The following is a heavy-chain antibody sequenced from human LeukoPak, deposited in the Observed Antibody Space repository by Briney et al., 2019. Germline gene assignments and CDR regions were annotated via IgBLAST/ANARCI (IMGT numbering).Heavy chain of an antibody. CDR1: GASISSGGYY. J-gene: IGHJ4*02. V-gene: IGHV4-30-4*01. CDR3: ARDGYNSGYFDY. Sequence: SQTLSLTCTVSGASISSGGYYWNWIRQPPGKGLEWIGYIYYSRSTSYSPSLKSRLTISVDTSKNQFAPKLSSVTAADTAVYYCARDGYNSGYFDYWGQGTLVTVSS. D-gene: IGHD5-24*01. CDR2: IYYSRST.